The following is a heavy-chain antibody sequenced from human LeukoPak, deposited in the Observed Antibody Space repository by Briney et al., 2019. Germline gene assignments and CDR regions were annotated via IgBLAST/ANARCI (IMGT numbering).Heavy chain of an antibody. Sequence: GGSLRLSCAASGFTFNSYAMSWVRQAPGKGLEWVSAISGSGGSTYYADSVKGRFTISRDNSKNTLYLQMNSLRAEDTAVYYCAKDLGISSGSFVVWGQGTLVTVSS. V-gene: IGHV3-23*01. CDR2: ISGSGGST. CDR1: GFTFNSYA. J-gene: IGHJ4*02. CDR3: AKDLGISSGSFVV. D-gene: IGHD3-22*01.